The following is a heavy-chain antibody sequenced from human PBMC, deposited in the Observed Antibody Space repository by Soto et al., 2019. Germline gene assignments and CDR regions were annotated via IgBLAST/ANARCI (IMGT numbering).Heavy chain of an antibody. D-gene: IGHD6-19*01. CDR3: AREGLIAVAGTRSAFDI. J-gene: IGHJ3*02. V-gene: IGHV1-46*01. Sequence: GASVKVSCKASGYTFTSYYMHWVRQAPGQGLEWMGIINPSGGSTSYAQKFQGRVTMTRDTSTSTVYMELSSLRSEDTAVYYCAREGLIAVAGTRSAFDIWGQGTMGTVSS. CDR2: INPSGGST. CDR1: GYTFTSYY.